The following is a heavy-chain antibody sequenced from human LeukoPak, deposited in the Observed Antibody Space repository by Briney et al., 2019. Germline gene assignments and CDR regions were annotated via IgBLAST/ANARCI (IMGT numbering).Heavy chain of an antibody. CDR1: GFTFSSYS. CDR3: ARGISNVAGRENFDN. J-gene: IGHJ4*02. D-gene: IGHD6-19*01. CDR2: ISGSSSYI. Sequence: GGSLRLSCVASGFTFSSYSMNWVRQAPGKGLEWVSSISGSSSYIYYADSVKGRFTISRDNAKNSLYLQVNSLRAEDTAVYFCARGISNVAGRENFDNWGQGTLVTVSS. V-gene: IGHV3-21*01.